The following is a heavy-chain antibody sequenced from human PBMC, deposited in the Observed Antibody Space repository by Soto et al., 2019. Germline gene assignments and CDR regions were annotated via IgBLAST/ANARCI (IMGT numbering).Heavy chain of an antibody. Sequence: SETLSLTCTVSGGSISSYYWSWIRQPPGKGLEWIGYIYYSGSTNYNPSLKSRVTISVDTSKNQFSLKLSSVTAADTAVYYCARALRHVDTAMGSFDYWGQGTLVTVSS. CDR1: GGSISSYY. D-gene: IGHD5-18*01. CDR3: ARALRHVDTAMGSFDY. J-gene: IGHJ4*02. V-gene: IGHV4-59*01. CDR2: IYYSGST.